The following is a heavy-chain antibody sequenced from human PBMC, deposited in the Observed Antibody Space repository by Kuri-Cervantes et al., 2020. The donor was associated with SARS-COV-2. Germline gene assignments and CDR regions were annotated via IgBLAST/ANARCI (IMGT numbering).Heavy chain of an antibody. Sequence: GSLRLSCAASGFTFSSYGMHWVRQAPGKGLEWVAFIRYDGSNKYYVDSVKGRFTISRDNSKNTLYLQMNSLRAEDTAVYYCANLPASSTIIDYWGQGTLVTVSS. CDR1: GFTFSSYG. D-gene: IGHD6-6*01. V-gene: IGHV3-30*02. J-gene: IGHJ4*02. CDR2: IRYDGSNK. CDR3: ANLPASSTIIDY.